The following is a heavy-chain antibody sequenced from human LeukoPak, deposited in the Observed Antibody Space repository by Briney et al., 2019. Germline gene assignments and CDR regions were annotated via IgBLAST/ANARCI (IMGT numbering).Heavy chain of an antibody. D-gene: IGHD6-19*01. V-gene: IGHV1-8*01. J-gene: IGHJ5*02. CDR1: GYTFTSYD. Sequence: ASVKVSCKASGYTFTSYDINWVRQAPGQGLEWMGWMNPNSGNTGYAQKFQGRVTMTRNTSISTAYMELSSLRSEDTAVYYCASSSGWYEYNWFDPWGQGTLVTVSS. CDR2: MNPNSGNT. CDR3: ASSSGWYEYNWFDP.